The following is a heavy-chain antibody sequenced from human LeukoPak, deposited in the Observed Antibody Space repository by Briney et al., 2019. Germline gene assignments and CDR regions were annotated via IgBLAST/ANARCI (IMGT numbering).Heavy chain of an antibody. D-gene: IGHD6-13*01. CDR3: AKGLYSSSWSPHGY. V-gene: IGHV3-64D*06. Sequence: GGSLRLSCSASGFTFSSYVMHWVRQAPGKGLEYVSAISSNGGSTYYADSVKGRFTIPRDNSKNTLYLQMNSLRVEDTAVYYCAKGLYSSSWSPHGYWGQGTLVTVSS. CDR1: GFTFSSYV. J-gene: IGHJ4*02. CDR2: ISSNGGST.